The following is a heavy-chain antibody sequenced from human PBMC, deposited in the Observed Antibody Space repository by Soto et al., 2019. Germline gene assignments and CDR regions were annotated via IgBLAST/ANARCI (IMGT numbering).Heavy chain of an antibody. CDR1: GYTFTNYA. V-gene: IGHV1-3*01. Sequence: QVQLVQSGAEVKKPGASVKVSCKASGYTFTNYAIHWVRQAPGQRLEWMGWINAGNDDTRYSQHFQGRVTITRDTSASTAYMELSSLTSEDTAVYYCARDCTGSNCYSRYDFWGQGALVTVSS. CDR3: ARDCTGSNCYSRYDF. CDR2: INAGNDDT. J-gene: IGHJ4*02. D-gene: IGHD2-15*01.